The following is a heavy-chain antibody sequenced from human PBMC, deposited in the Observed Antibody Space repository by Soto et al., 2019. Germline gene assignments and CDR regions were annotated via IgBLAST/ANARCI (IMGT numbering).Heavy chain of an antibody. CDR2: IWYDGSNK. Sequence: GGSLRLSCAASGFTFSSYGMHWVRQAPGKGLEWVAVIWYDGSNKYYADSVKGRFTISRDNSKNTLYLQMNSLRAEDTAVYYCARTITMVRGVRAHYYYYGMDVWGQGTTVTVSS. CDR3: ARTITMVRGVRAHYYYYGMDV. V-gene: IGHV3-33*01. J-gene: IGHJ6*02. D-gene: IGHD3-10*01. CDR1: GFTFSSYG.